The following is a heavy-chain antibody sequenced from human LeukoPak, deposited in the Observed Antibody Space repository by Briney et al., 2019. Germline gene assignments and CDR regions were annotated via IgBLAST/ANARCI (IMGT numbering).Heavy chain of an antibody. CDR3: ARANHYYDSSGYYTAYYYYMDV. V-gene: IGHV1-69*05. J-gene: IGHJ6*03. CDR1: GGTFSSYA. CDR2: IIPIFGTA. D-gene: IGHD3-22*01. Sequence: VASVKVSCKASGGTFSSYAISWVRQAPGQGLEWMGGIIPIFGTANYAQKFQGRVTITTDESTSTAYMELSSLRSEDTAVYYCARANHYYDSSGYYTAYYYYMDVWGKGTTVTVSS.